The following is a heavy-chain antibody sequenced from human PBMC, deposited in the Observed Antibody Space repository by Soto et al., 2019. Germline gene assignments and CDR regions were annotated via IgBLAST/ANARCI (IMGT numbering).Heavy chain of an antibody. J-gene: IGHJ6*02. V-gene: IGHV3-9*01. CDR1: GFTFDDYA. CDR3: AKDITDTPYHGMDV. CDR2: ISWNSGST. D-gene: IGHD3-9*01. Sequence: EVQLVESGGGLVQPGRSLRLSCEASGFTFDDYAMHWVRQAPGKGLEWVSGISWNSGSTDYADSVKGRFTISRDNAKNSLYLKMNSLRAEDTALYYCAKDITDTPYHGMDVWGQGKKVTVSS.